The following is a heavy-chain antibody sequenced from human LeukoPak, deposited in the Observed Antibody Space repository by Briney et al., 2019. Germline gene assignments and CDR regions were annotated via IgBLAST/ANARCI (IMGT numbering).Heavy chain of an antibody. CDR3: ARDKYGGNSNAFDI. CDR2: INSDGSIT. CDR1: EFIFRNYW. J-gene: IGHJ3*02. D-gene: IGHD4-23*01. V-gene: IGHV3-74*01. Sequence: GGSLRLSCAASEFIFRNYWMHWVRQAPGKGLVWVARINSDGSITSYADSVKGRFTISRDNAKNTLYLQMNSLRAEDTAVYYCARDKYGGNSNAFDIWGQGTLVTVSS.